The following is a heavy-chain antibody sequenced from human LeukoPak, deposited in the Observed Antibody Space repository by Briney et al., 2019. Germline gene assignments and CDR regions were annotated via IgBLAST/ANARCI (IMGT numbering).Heavy chain of an antibody. CDR2: IDSSAETL. CDR3: ARDADVGVYLDY. D-gene: IGHD2-8*01. CDR1: GFTFSIYE. V-gene: IGHV3-48*03. J-gene: IGHJ4*02. Sequence: PGGSLRLSCTASGFTFSIYEMTWVLQVPGKGLEWVSYIDSSAETLYYMDSVKGRFTISRDSAKNSLYLQMNSLRAEDTAVYYCARDADVGVYLDYWGQGTLVTVSS.